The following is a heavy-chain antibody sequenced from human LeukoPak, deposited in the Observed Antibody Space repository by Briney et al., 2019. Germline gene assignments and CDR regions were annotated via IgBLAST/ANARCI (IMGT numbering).Heavy chain of an antibody. D-gene: IGHD2-15*01. CDR2: IYYSGSS. CDR3: ARAPLVAATPDY. V-gene: IGHV4-59*12. Sequence: SETLSLTCTVSGGSISSYYWSWIRQPPGKGLEWIGYIYYSGSSNYNPSLKSRLTISVDTSKNQFSLKLSSVTAADTAVYYCARAPLVAATPDYWGQGTLVTVSS. CDR1: GGSISSYY. J-gene: IGHJ4*02.